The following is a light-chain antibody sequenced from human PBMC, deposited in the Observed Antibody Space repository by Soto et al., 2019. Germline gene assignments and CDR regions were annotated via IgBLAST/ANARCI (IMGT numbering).Light chain of an antibody. J-gene: IGLJ2*01. CDR2: EGN. CDR3: SSYAGSNNLVV. Sequence: QSVLTQPASVSGSPGQSITISCTGTSSDVGSYNLVSWYQQLPGKAPKVLIYEGNKRPSGVPDRFSGSKSGNTASLTVSGLQAEDEADYYCSSYAGSNNLVVFGGGTKLTVL. CDR1: SSDVGSYNL. V-gene: IGLV2-14*02.